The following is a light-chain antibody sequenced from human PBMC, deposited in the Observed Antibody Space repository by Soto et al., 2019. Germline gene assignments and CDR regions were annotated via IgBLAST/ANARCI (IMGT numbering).Light chain of an antibody. V-gene: IGKV3-20*01. Sequence: VLTQSPGTLSLPPGERATLFCRAGQSVSSSDLAWYQQKPDQAPRLLIYGASSRATGIPDRFSGSGSGTDFTLTISSLEPEDVAVYYCQHYRNSPLTFGGGTKEEIK. J-gene: IGKJ4*01. CDR3: QHYRNSPLT. CDR1: QSVSSSD. CDR2: GAS.